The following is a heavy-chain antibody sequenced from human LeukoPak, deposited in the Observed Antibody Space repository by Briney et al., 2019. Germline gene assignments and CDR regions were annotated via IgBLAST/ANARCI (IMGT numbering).Heavy chain of an antibody. V-gene: IGHV3-23*01. Sequence: PGGSLRLSCAASGVTLSSFAMSWARQAPGKGLEWVSGISSSGSGDNTYYADSVKGRFTISRDNSKNTLYLQMNSLRAEDTAVYYCAKVFRDGYNYPFDYWGQGTLVTVSS. J-gene: IGHJ4*02. D-gene: IGHD5-24*01. CDR2: ISSSGSGDNT. CDR1: GVTLSSFA. CDR3: AKVFRDGYNYPFDY.